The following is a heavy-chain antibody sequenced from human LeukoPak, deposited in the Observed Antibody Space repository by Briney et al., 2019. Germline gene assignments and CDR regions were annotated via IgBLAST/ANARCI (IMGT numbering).Heavy chain of an antibody. Sequence: GGSLRLSCVVSGLNFDDSAMRWVRQAPGKGLEWVSLISADGGSTFSADSVKGRFSISRDNSKNSLYLQMNSLRSEDTAMYYCAKKSGKFDYWGQGTLVAVSS. CDR3: AKKSGKFDY. CDR1: GLNFDDSA. CDR2: ISADGGST. V-gene: IGHV3-43*02. J-gene: IGHJ4*02.